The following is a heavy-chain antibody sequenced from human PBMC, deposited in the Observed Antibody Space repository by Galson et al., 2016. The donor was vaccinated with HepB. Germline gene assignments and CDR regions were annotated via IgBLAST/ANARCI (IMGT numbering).Heavy chain of an antibody. D-gene: IGHD3-10*01. CDR2: IYWNDDK. V-gene: IGHV2-5*08. Sequence: PALVKPTQTLTLTCSFSGFSLKTSGMRVSWIRQPPGKALEWLALIYWNDDKRYSPSLKSRLTITKDTSKNQVVLTLTNMDPVDTATYYCAHRRTSADYGSGKDHYFDYWGQGTLVTVSP. CDR3: AHRRTSADYGSGKDHYFDY. CDR1: GFSLKTSGMR. J-gene: IGHJ4*02.